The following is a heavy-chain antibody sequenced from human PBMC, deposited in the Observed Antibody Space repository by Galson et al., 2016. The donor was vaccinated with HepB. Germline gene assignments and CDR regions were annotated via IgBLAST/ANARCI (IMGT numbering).Heavy chain of an antibody. CDR3: ARRQDSSSGRRGFDK. V-gene: IGHV4-39*01. J-gene: IGHJ4*02. CDR2: IYYSGST. Sequence: SETLSLTCTVSGDSISSGSYYWGWIRQPPVKGLEWIGSIYYSGSTYYNPSLKSRITIYIDNSKNQISLKVGSVTATDTGTYYCARRQDSSSGRRGFDKWGQGTLVTVSS. CDR1: GDSISSGSYY. D-gene: IGHD6-13*01.